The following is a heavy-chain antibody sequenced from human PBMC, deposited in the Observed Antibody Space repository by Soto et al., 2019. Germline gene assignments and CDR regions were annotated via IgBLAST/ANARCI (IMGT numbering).Heavy chain of an antibody. V-gene: IGHV4-4*02. CDR2: IYHSGST. D-gene: IGHD2-2*03. CDR3: AREGNLGRWIQPLDS. Sequence: SETLSLTCAVSGGSISSNYWWSWVRQPPGKGLQWIGEIYHSGSTNYNPSLKSRVTISVDKSKNQFSLKLISVTTADTAVYFCAREGNLGRWIQPLDSWGQGTLVTVSS. CDR1: GGSISSNYW. J-gene: IGHJ4*02.